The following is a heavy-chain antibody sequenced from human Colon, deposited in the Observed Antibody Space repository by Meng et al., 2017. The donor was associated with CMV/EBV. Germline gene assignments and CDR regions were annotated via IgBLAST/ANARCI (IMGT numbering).Heavy chain of an antibody. CDR1: GFIVRSHW. J-gene: IGHJ6*02. V-gene: IGHV3-74*01. CDR3: ARSAPYVYSSPGV. D-gene: IGHD6-19*01. Sequence: GESLKISCVDSGFIVRSHWMHWVRQAPGKGLVWVSRVRGGGGDPTYADSVKGRFTVSRDIAKKTLYLEMTGLRADDTAVYSCARSAPYVYSSPGVWGQGTTVTVSS. CDR2: VRGGGGDP.